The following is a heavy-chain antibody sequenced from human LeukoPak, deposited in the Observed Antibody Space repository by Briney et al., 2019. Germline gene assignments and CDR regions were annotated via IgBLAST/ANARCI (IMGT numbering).Heavy chain of an antibody. CDR2: INPNSGTT. V-gene: IGHV1-2*02. J-gene: IGHJ4*02. D-gene: IGHD7-27*01. Sequence: GASVKVSCKASVSTFTGYYMSRVRQGPGQGLGWMGWINPNSGTTIYAQKFQGRVAMTTDTSVNTAYMELSRLRSDDTAVYYCATSLSSGDLFDYWGQGALVTVSS. CDR3: ATSLSSGDLFDY. CDR1: VSTFTGYY.